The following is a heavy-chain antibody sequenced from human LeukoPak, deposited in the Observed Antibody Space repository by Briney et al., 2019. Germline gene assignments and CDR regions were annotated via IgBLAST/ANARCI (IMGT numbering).Heavy chain of an antibody. CDR1: GYTFTSYA. CDR2: INAGNGNT. D-gene: IGHD3-10*01. CDR3: ARDEVGYYGSGSPDY. J-gene: IGHJ4*02. Sequence: WASVKVSCKASGYTFTSYAMHWVRPAPGQRLEWMGWINAGNGNTKYSQKFQGRVTITRDTSASTAYMELSSLRSEDTAVYYCARDEVGYYGSGSPDYWGQGTLVTVSS. V-gene: IGHV1-3*01.